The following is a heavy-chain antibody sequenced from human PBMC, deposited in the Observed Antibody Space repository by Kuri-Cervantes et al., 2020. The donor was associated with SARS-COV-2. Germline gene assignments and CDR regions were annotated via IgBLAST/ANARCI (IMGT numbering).Heavy chain of an antibody. J-gene: IGHJ4*02. CDR1: GFTFSSYA. Sequence: GESLKISCAASGFTFSSYAMSWVRQAPGKGLEWASAISGSGGSTYYADSVKGRFTISRDNSKNTLYLQMNSLRAEEAAVYYCVRDGDHWNFDYWGQGTLVTVSS. CDR3: VRDGDHWNFDY. CDR2: ISGSGGST. V-gene: IGHV3-23*01. D-gene: IGHD1-1*01.